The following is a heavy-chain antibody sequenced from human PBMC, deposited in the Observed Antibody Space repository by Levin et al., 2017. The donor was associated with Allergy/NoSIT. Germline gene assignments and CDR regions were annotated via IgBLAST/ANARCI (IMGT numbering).Heavy chain of an antibody. J-gene: IGHJ4*02. Sequence: GGSLRLSCEASGYSFTNYWIGWVRQMPGKGLEWMGILYPGDPDIRYSSSFRGQVTISADRSIRTAYLQWSSLKASDTAIYYCARTLGSWDGYWEYWGQGTPVTVSS. CDR2: LYPGDPDI. CDR3: ARTLGSWDGYWEY. V-gene: IGHV5-51*01. CDR1: GYSFTNYW. D-gene: IGHD1-26*01.